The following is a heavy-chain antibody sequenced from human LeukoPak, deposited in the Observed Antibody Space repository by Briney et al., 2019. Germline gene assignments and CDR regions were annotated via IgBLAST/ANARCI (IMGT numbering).Heavy chain of an antibody. Sequence: HPGGSLRLSCAASGFTVSSNYMSWVRQAPGKGLEWVSYISSSGSTIYYADSVKGRFTISRDNAKNSLYPQVNSLRAEDTAVYYCAELGITMIGGVWGKGTTVTISS. CDR3: AELGITMIGGV. CDR1: GFTVSSNY. J-gene: IGHJ6*04. D-gene: IGHD3-10*02. V-gene: IGHV3-48*03. CDR2: ISSSGSTI.